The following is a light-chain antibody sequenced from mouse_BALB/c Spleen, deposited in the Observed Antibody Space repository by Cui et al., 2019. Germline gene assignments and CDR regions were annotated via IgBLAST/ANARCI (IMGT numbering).Light chain of an antibody. CDR1: QNINVW. V-gene: IGKV11-125*01. CDR3: QQGQSYPRT. J-gene: IGKJ1*01. Sequence: QMNQSPSSLSASLGDTITITCHASQNINVWLSWYQQKPGNIPTLLIEKASNLQRGVPSRFSGSGSGTGFTLTISSLQPEDIATYYCQQGQSYPRTFGGGTKLEIK. CDR2: KAS.